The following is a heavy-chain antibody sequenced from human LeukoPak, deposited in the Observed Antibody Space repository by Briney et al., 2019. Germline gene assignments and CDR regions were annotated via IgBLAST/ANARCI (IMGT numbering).Heavy chain of an antibody. Sequence: ASVNLSCKASGYTFTSYAMNWVRQAPGQGLEWMGWINTNTGNPMYAQGFTGRFVFSLDTSVSTAYLQISSLEAEDTAIYYCAREAYGSGSYHFDYWGQGTLVTASS. V-gene: IGHV7-4-1*02. CDR3: AREAYGSGSYHFDY. D-gene: IGHD3-10*01. CDR1: GYTFTSYA. J-gene: IGHJ4*02. CDR2: INTNTGNP.